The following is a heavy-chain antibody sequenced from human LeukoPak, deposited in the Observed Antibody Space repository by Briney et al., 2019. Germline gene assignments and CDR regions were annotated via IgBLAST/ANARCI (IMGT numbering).Heavy chain of an antibody. V-gene: IGHV4-34*01. CDR3: ASGRLQISFYYYYYGMDV. Sequence: SETLSLTCAVSGGSFSGYYWSWIRQPPGKGLEWIGEINHSGSTNYYPSLTSRVTISVDTSKNQFSLKLSSVTAPDTAVYYCASGRLQISFYYYYYGMDVWGQGTTVTVSS. D-gene: IGHD5-24*01. CDR1: GGSFSGYY. CDR2: INHSGST. J-gene: IGHJ6*02.